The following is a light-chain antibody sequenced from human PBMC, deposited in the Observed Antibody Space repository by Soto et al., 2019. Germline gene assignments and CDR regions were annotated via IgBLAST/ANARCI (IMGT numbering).Light chain of an antibody. CDR2: EVS. CDR3: ISKRSSTTWV. CDR1: SSDVGDYNY. Sequence: QSVLTQPASVSGSPGQSIAISCTGTSSDVGDYNYVSWYQQHPGKAPKLMIYEVSNRPSGVSDRFSGSKSGNTASLTISGLQAEDEADYFCISKRSSTTWVFGGGTKLTVL. J-gene: IGLJ3*02. V-gene: IGLV2-14*01.